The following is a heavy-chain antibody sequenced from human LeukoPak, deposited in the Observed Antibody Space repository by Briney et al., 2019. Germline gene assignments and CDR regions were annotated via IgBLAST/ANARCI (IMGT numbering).Heavy chain of an antibody. V-gene: IGHV3-23*01. CDR3: AKSISVADVCFDY. D-gene: IGHD6-19*01. CDR1: GFTFSSYS. CDR2: ISGSGGST. J-gene: IGHJ4*02. Sequence: PGGSLRLSCAASGFTFSSYSMSWVRQAPGKGLEWVSSISGSGGSTYYADSVKGRFTISRDNSKNTLYLQMNSLRAEDTAVYYCAKSISVADVCFDYWGQGTLVTVSS.